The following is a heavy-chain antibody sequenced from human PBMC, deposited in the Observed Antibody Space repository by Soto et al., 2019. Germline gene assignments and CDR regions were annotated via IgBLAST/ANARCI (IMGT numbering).Heavy chain of an antibody. CDR1: GYTFTSYG. D-gene: IGHD2-2*01. J-gene: IGHJ4*02. CDR3: ARDSCISTSCYVHY. Sequence: EASVKVSCKASGYTFTSYGISWVRQAPGQGLEWMGWISAYNGNTNYAQKLQGRVTMTTDTSTSTAYMELRSLRSYDTAVYYCARDSCISTSCYVHYWGQGTLVTVSS. CDR2: ISAYNGNT. V-gene: IGHV1-18*01.